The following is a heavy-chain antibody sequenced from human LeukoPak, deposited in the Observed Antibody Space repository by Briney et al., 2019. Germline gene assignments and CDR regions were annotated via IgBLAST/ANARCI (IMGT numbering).Heavy chain of an antibody. CDR1: GHIFTSYG. J-gene: IGHJ4*02. CDR2: ISAYNGNT. CDR3: ARDLKRGYSSGRYSWGTGSSNDY. V-gene: IGHV1-18*01. D-gene: IGHD6-19*01. Sequence: GASVKVSCKASGHIFTSYGISWVRQAPGQGLEWMGWISAYNGNTNYAQQKLQGRVTMTTDTSTSTAYMELRSLRSDDTAVYYCARDLKRGYSSGRYSWGTGSSNDYWGQGTLVTVSS.